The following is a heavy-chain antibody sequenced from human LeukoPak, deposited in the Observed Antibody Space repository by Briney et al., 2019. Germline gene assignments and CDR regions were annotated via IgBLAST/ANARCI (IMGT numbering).Heavy chain of an antibody. CDR3: ARYRGHYYDSSGYLD. D-gene: IGHD3-22*01. CDR1: GGTFSSYA. V-gene: IGHV1-69*05. J-gene: IGHJ4*02. CDR2: IIPIFGTA. Sequence: ASVKASCKASGGTFSSYAISWVRQAPGQGLEWMGGIIPIFGTANYAQKFQGRVTITTDESTSTAYMELSSLRSEDTAVYYCARYRGHYYDSSGYLDWGQGTLVTVSS.